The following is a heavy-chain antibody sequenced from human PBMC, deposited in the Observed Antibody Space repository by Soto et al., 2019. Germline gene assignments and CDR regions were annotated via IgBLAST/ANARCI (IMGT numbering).Heavy chain of an antibody. CDR2: ISGSGGST. J-gene: IGHJ4*02. D-gene: IGHD3-9*01. V-gene: IGHV3-23*01. Sequence: GSLRLSCAASGFTFSSYAMSWVRQAPGKGLEWVSAISGSGGSTYYADSVKGRFTISRDNSKNTLYLQMNSLRAEDTAVYYCAKGTHDYDILTGYYTSYYFDYWGQGTLVTVSS. CDR3: AKGTHDYDILTGYYTSYYFDY. CDR1: GFTFSSYA.